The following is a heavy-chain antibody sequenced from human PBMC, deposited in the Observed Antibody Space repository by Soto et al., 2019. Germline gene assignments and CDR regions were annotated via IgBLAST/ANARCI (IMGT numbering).Heavy chain of an antibody. CDR2: ISYDGSNK. Sequence: QVQLVESGGGVVQPGRSLRLSCAASGFTFSSYAMHWVRQAPCKGLAWVAVISYDGSNKYYADSVKGRFTISRDNSKNTLYLQMNSLRAEDTAVYYCARTLDTAMTTGGIYYYYGMDVWGQGTTVTVSS. J-gene: IGHJ6*02. D-gene: IGHD5-18*01. CDR1: GFTFSSYA. CDR3: ARTLDTAMTTGGIYYYYGMDV. V-gene: IGHV3-30-3*01.